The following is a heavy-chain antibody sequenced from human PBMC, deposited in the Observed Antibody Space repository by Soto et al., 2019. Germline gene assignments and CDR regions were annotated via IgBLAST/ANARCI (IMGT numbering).Heavy chain of an antibody. D-gene: IGHD5-18*01. J-gene: IGHJ5*02. CDR3: ARATDVDTAMVTGFDP. V-gene: IGHV4-30-4*01. CDR2: IYYSGST. Sequence: SETLSLTCTVSGGSISSGDYYWSWIRQPPGKGLEWIGYIYYSGSTYYNPSLKSRVTISVDTSKNQFSLKLSSVTAADTAVYYCARATDVDTAMVTGFDPWGQGTLVTVSS. CDR1: GGSISSGDYY.